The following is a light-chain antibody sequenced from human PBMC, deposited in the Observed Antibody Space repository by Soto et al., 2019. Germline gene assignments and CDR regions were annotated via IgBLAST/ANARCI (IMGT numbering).Light chain of an antibody. CDR1: QSVNNY. Sequence: EIVLTQSPATLSLSPGERATLSCRASQSVNNYLAWYQQKPGQAPRLLIYDASNRATGIPARFSASGSGTDFTLPISSLEPEDFAVYYCQHRSSWPRSFGQGTKVEVK. J-gene: IGKJ2*01. CDR3: QHRSSWPRS. V-gene: IGKV3-11*01. CDR2: DAS.